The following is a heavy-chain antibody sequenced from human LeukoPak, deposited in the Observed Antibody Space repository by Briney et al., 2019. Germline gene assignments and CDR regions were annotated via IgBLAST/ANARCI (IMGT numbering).Heavy chain of an antibody. D-gene: IGHD6-19*01. CDR2: IYYSGST. CDR1: GGSISRYY. J-gene: IGHJ6*02. Sequence: SETLSLTCTVSGGSISRYYWSWIRQPPGKGLEWIGYIYYSGSTNYNPSLKSRVTISVDTSKNQFSLKLSSVTAADTAVYYCALGLGHYYGMDVWGQGTTVTVSS. V-gene: IGHV4-59*01. CDR3: ALGLGHYYGMDV.